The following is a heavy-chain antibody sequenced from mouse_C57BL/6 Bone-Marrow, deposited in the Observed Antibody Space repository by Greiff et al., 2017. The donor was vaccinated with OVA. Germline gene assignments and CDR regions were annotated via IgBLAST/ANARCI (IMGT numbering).Heavy chain of an antibody. D-gene: IGHD2-1*01. Sequence: LVESGPELVKPGASVKISCKASGYAFSSSWMNWVKQRPGKGLEWIGRIYPGDGDTNYNGKFKGKATLTADKSSSTAYMQLSSLTSEDSAVYFCARTYGNYDFDYWGQGTTLTVSS. CDR3: ARTYGNYDFDY. J-gene: IGHJ2*01. CDR1: GYAFSSSW. CDR2: IYPGDGDT. V-gene: IGHV1-82*01.